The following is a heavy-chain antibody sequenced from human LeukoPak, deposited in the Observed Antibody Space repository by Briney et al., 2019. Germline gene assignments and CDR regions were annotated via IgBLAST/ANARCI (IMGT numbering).Heavy chain of an antibody. V-gene: IGHV1-69*13. D-gene: IGHD4-17*01. CDR2: IIPIFGTA. Sequence: EASVKVSCKASGGTFSSYAISWVRQAPGQGLEWMGGIIPIFGTANYAQKSQGRVTITADESTSTAYMELSSLRSEDTAVYYCARLSSHYGDYKVDPWGQGTLVTVSS. J-gene: IGHJ5*02. CDR1: GGTFSSYA. CDR3: ARLSSHYGDYKVDP.